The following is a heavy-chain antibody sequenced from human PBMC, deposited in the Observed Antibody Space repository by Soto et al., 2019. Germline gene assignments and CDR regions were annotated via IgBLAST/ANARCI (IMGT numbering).Heavy chain of an antibody. CDR2: IYSGGRT. D-gene: IGHD5-18*01. CDR3: ARARDGYNFLYEPT. V-gene: IGHV3-53*01. CDR1: GFTVSSNY. Sequence: GGSLRLSCVASGFTVSSNYMSWARQAPGKGLEWVSVIYSGGRTDYADSVKGRFTISRDNSKSTLYLQMNSLRAEDTAVYYCARARDGYNFLYEPTWGQGTLVTVSS. J-gene: IGHJ4*02.